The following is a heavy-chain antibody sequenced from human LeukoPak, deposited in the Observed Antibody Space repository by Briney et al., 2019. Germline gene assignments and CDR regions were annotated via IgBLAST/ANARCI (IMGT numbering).Heavy chain of an antibody. J-gene: IGHJ4*02. D-gene: IGHD3-10*01. Sequence: GGSLRLSCAASGFTFSSYSMNWVRQAPGKGLEWVSSISSSSSYIYYADSVKGRFTISRDNSKNTLYLQMNSLRAEGTAVYYCAKGGSARYGSGSYYQINWGQGTLVTVSS. CDR3: AKGGSARYGSGSYYQIN. CDR2: ISSSSSYI. CDR1: GFTFSSYS. V-gene: IGHV3-21*04.